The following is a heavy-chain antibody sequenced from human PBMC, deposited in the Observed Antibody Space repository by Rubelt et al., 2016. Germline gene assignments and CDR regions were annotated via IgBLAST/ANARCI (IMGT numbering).Heavy chain of an antibody. V-gene: IGHV1-69*01. CDR1: GGTFSSYA. J-gene: IGHJ4*02. D-gene: IGHD1-26*01. CDR2: IIPIFGTA. Sequence: QVQLVQSGAEVKKPGSSVKVSCKASGGTFSSYAISWVRQAPGQGLEWMGGIIPIFGTANYAQKFQGRVTTTAEEATSTAYMELSRRRAEDTAMYYWAGGSGSYAFADWGQGTLVTVSS. CDR3: AGGSGSYAFAD.